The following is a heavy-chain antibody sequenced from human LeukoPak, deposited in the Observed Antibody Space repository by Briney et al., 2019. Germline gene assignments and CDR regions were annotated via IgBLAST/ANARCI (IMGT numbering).Heavy chain of an antibody. Sequence: PGGSLRLSCAASGFTFSSYAMSWVRQAPGKGLEWVSAISGSGGSTYYADSVKSRFTISRDNSKDTLYLQMNSLRAEDTAVYYCAKGTHRYYDILTGYYDSNYFDYWGQGTLVTVSS. D-gene: IGHD3-9*01. V-gene: IGHV3-23*01. CDR2: ISGSGGST. J-gene: IGHJ4*02. CDR1: GFTFSSYA. CDR3: AKGTHRYYDILTGYYDSNYFDY.